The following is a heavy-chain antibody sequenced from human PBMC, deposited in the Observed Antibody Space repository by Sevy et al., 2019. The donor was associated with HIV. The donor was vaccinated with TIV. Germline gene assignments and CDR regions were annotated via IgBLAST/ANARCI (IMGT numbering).Heavy chain of an antibody. CDR1: GYSISSGYY. CDR3: ARESRGYCSSTSCYEGEYYFDY. CDR2: IYHSGST. D-gene: IGHD2-2*01. V-gene: IGHV4-38-2*02. J-gene: IGHJ4*02. Sequence: ETLSLTCAVSGYSISSGYYWGWIRQPPGKGLEWIGSIYHSGSTYYNPSLKSRVTISVDTSKNQFSLKLSSVTAADTAVYYCARESRGYCSSTSCYEGEYYFDYWGQGTLVTVSS.